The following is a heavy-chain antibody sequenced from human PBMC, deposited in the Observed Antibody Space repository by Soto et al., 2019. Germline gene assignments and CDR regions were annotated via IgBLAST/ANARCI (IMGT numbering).Heavy chain of an antibody. V-gene: IGHV3-33*01. CDR2: IWYDGSNK. D-gene: IGHD6-13*01. J-gene: IGHJ4*02. CDR3: ASEGPPYTSSWYFLN. Sequence: PGGSLRLSCAASGFTFSSYGMHWVRQAPGKGLEWVAVIWYDGSNKYYADSVKGRFTISRDNSKNTLYLQMNSLRTEDTAVYYCASEGPPYTSSWYFLNWGQGTQVTVSS. CDR1: GFTFSSYG.